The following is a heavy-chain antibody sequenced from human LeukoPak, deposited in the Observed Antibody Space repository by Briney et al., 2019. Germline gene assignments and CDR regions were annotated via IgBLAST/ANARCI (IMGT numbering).Heavy chain of an antibody. J-gene: IGHJ4*02. CDR3: ARSPGYSYGSHFDY. CDR2: IYYTGST. V-gene: IGHV4-59*01. Sequence: SETLSLTCTVSGGSISYYYWSWIRQPPGKGLEWIGYIYYTGSTKYSPSLNSRVNISLDMSKNQFSLKLTSVTAADTAVYYCARSPGYSYGSHFDYWGQGTLVTVSS. D-gene: IGHD5-18*01. CDR1: GGSISYYY.